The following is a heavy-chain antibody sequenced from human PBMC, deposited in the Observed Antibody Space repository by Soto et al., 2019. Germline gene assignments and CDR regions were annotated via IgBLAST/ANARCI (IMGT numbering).Heavy chain of an antibody. CDR2: INHSGST. Sequence: SETLSLTCAVYGGSFSGYYWSWIRQPPGKGLEWIGEINHSGSTNYNPSLKSRVTISVDTSKNQFSLKLSSVTAADTAVYYCARGRTVRFLEWLLYPYYYGMDVWGQGTTVTVSS. CDR3: ARGRTVRFLEWLLYPYYYGMDV. D-gene: IGHD3-3*01. J-gene: IGHJ6*02. V-gene: IGHV4-34*01. CDR1: GGSFSGYY.